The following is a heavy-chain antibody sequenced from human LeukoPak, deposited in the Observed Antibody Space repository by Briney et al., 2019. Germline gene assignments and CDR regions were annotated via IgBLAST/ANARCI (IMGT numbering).Heavy chain of an antibody. CDR2: IIPIFGTA. D-gene: IGHD6-19*01. V-gene: IGHV1-69*13. CDR1: GGTFSSYA. CDR3: AVLAVAGTTIDH. Sequence: GASVKVSCKASGGTFSSYAISWVRQAPGQGLEWMGGIIPIFGTANYAQKFQGRVTITADESPSTAYMELSSLRSEDTAVYYCAVLAVAGTTIDHWGQGTLVTVSS. J-gene: IGHJ4*02.